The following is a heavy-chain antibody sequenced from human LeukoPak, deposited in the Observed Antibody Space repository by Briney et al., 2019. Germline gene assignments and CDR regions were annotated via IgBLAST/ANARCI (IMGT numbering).Heavy chain of an antibody. CDR1: GYTFTSYS. CDR3: ATYGTRTKTNWFDP. D-gene: IGHD1-7*01. CDR2: IIPIFGTA. V-gene: IGHV1-69*13. J-gene: IGHJ5*02. Sequence: SVKVSCKASGYTFTSYSMHWVRQAPGQGLEWMGGIIPIFGTANYAQKFQGRVTITADESTSTAYMELSSLRSEDTAVYYCATYGTRTKTNWFDPWGQGTLVTVSS.